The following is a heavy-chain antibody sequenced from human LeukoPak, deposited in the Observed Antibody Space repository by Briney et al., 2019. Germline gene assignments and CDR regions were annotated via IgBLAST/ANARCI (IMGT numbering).Heavy chain of an antibody. CDR2: ISGSGGST. J-gene: IGHJ6*03. Sequence: GGTLRLSCAASGFTFSSYGMSWVRQAPGKGLEWVSAISGSGGSTYYADSVKGRFTISRDNSKNTLHLQMNSLRSEDTAVYYCARVAAEVVGVPGAIGFGWLRRDYYYMDVWGKGTTVTVSS. CDR1: GFTFSSYG. D-gene: IGHD2-2*02. CDR3: ARVAAEVVGVPGAIGFGWLRRDYYYMDV. V-gene: IGHV3-23*01.